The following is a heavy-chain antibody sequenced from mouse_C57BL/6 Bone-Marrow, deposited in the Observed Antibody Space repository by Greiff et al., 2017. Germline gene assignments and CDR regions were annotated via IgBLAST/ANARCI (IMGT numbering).Heavy chain of an antibody. D-gene: IGHD2-3*01. CDR1: GYTFTSYW. Sequence: QVQLQQPGAELVRPGYSVKLSCKASGYTFTSYWMDWVKQRHGQGLEWIGNIYPYDSETQYNQKFKDKATLTVEQSTSTAYMQLSILTSNDSSVYYCARLEDVYYEGNARYYWGQGTSVTVSS. J-gene: IGHJ4*01. V-gene: IGHV1-61*01. CDR3: ARLEDVYYEGNARYY. CDR2: IYPYDSET.